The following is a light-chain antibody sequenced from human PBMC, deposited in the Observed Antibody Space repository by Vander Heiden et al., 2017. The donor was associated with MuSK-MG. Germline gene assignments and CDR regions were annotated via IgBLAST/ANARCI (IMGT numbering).Light chain of an antibody. V-gene: IGKV1-8*01. CDR1: QGISSY. CDR3: QQDDSYPIT. CDR2: AAS. Sequence: AIRMTLSPSSFSASTGDRVTITCRASQGISSYLAWYQQKPGKAPKLLIYAASTLQSGVPSRFSGSGSGTDFTLTISCLQSEDFATYYCQQDDSYPITFGHGTKVDIK. J-gene: IGKJ3*01.